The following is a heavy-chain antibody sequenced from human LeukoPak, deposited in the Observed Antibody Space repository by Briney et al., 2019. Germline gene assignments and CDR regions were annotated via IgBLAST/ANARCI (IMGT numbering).Heavy chain of an antibody. CDR1: GGSLSGFY. J-gene: IGHJ3*02. Sequence: PSETLSLTCAVDGGSLSGFYWSWLRQPPGKGLEWIGEINHSGSTNYNPSLKSRVTISLDTSKNHFSLTLRSVTAADTAVYYCARRVAFDIWGQGTMVTVSS. CDR3: ARRVAFDI. V-gene: IGHV4-34*01. CDR2: INHSGST.